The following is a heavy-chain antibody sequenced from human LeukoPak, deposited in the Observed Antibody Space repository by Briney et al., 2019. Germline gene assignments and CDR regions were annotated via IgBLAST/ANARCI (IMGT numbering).Heavy chain of an antibody. CDR1: CCSCSSSY. CDR2: IKQDGSEK. CDR3: ARETSGDCSKY. Sequence: GGSLRHTCAGACCSCSSSYRIVVVQAPGKGLEWVANIKQDGSEKYYVDSVKGRFTISRDNAKNSLYLQMNSLRAEDTAVYYCARETSGDCSKYWGQGTLVTVSS. V-gene: IGHV3-7*04. D-gene: IGHD2-21*01. J-gene: IGHJ4*02.